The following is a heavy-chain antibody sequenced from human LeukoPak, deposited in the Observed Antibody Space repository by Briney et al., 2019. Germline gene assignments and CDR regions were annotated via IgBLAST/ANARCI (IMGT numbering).Heavy chain of an antibody. CDR2: IYYTGKN. J-gene: IGHJ4*02. CDR3: VRRDTGWNYFDY. CDR1: VGSINSHY. D-gene: IGHD6-19*01. V-gene: IGHV4-59*08. Sequence: SETLSLTCAVSVGSINSHYWGWIRHPPERGLQWIGDIYYTGKNNYNPSLKSRVTISLDTSKHHLSLILTSVVAADTAIYYCVRRDTGWNYFDYWGQGILVTVSS.